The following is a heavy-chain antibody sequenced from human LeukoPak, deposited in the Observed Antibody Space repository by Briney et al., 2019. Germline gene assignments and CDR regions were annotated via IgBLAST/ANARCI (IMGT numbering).Heavy chain of an antibody. D-gene: IGHD6-19*01. Sequence: GESLKISSKGSGYSFTSYWIGWVRQMPGKGLEWMGIIYPGDSDTRYSPAFQGQVTISADKSISTAYLQWSSLEASDTAMYYCARRDSSGWYASDYWGQGTLVTVSS. CDR3: ARRDSSGWYASDY. V-gene: IGHV5-51*01. J-gene: IGHJ4*02. CDR1: GYSFTSYW. CDR2: IYPGDSDT.